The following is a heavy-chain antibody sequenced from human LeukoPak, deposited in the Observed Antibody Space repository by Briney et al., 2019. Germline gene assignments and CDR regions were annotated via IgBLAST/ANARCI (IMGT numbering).Heavy chain of an antibody. CDR3: AGFLESPLPLR. D-gene: IGHD3-3*01. J-gene: IGHJ4*02. CDR1: GFTFSRYS. V-gene: IGHV3-21*01. CDR2: ISSSSSYI. Sequence: GGSLRLSCAASGFTFSRYSMNWVRQAPGKGLEWVSSISSSSSYIYYADSVKGRFTISRDNAKNSLYLQMNSLRAEDTAVYYCAGFLESPLPLRWGQGTLVTVSS.